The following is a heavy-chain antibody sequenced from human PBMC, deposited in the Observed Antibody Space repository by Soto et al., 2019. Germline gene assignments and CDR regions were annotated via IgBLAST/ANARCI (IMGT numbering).Heavy chain of an antibody. CDR2: IGSSPTGGRI. V-gene: IGHV3-48*03. CDR3: AGDVMYTGSFQH. Sequence: EVQLLESGGGLVQPGGSLRLSCAASGFNFNDYELAWVRQAPGRGLEWVAYIGSSPTGGRISYADFVRGRFSISRDDAYRIVYLEMHSLTAEDTALYFCAGDVMYTGSFQHLGQGTLVTVSS. CDR1: GFNFNDYE. J-gene: IGHJ1*01. D-gene: IGHD1-26*01.